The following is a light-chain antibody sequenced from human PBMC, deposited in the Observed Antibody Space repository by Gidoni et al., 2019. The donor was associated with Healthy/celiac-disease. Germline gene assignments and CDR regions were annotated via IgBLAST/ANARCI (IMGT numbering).Light chain of an antibody. Sequence: DIQMTQSPSSLSASVGDRVTITCRASQSISIYLNRYQQKPGKAPKLLIYAASSLQSGVPSSFSGSGSGTDFTLTISSLQPEDFATYYCQQSYSTGLTFGGGTKVEIK. CDR1: QSISIY. CDR3: QQSYSTGLT. V-gene: IGKV1-39*01. CDR2: AAS. J-gene: IGKJ4*01.